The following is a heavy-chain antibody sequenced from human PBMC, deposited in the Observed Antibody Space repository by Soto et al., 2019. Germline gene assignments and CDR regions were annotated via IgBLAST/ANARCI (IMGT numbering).Heavy chain of an antibody. CDR2: IYYSGST. CDR1: GSSISRRTYY. D-gene: IGHD2-21*01. Sequence: SETLSLTCPFSGSSISRRTYYWGWIRQPPGKGLEWIGNIYYSGSTYYNPSLKSRVTISVDTSKNQFYLKLSSVTAADTAVYYCASSEFHWGQGTLVTVSS. V-gene: IGHV4-39*01. J-gene: IGHJ4*02. CDR3: ASSEFH.